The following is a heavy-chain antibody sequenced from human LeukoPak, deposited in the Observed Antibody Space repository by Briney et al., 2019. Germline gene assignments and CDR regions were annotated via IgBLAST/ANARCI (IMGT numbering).Heavy chain of an antibody. CDR1: GFTFSSYG. CDR3: AELGITMIGGV. CDR2: IRCDGSKK. D-gene: IGHD3-10*02. V-gene: IGHV3-30*02. J-gene: IGHJ6*04. Sequence: PGGSLRLSCAASGFTFSSYGMHWVRQAPGKGLEWVAFIRCDGSKKYYADSVKGRFTISRDNAKNSLYLQMNSLRAEDTAVYYCAELGITMIGGVWGKGTTVTISS.